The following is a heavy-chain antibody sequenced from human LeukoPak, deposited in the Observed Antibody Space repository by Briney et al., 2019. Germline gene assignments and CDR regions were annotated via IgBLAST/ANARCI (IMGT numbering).Heavy chain of an antibody. CDR3: ARQSPRGIFGVSTPVAY. V-gene: IGHV4-39*01. CDR1: GGSISSSSYY. CDR2: IYYSGST. D-gene: IGHD3-3*01. J-gene: IGHJ4*02. Sequence: PSETLSLTCTVSGGSISSSSYYWGWIRQPPGKGLEWIGSIYYSGSTYYNPSLKSRVTISVDTSKNQFSLKLSSVTAADTAVYYCARQSPRGIFGVSTPVAYWGQGTLVTVSS.